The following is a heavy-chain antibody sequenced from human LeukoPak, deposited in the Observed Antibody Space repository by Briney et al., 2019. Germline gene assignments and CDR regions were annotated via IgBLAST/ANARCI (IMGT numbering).Heavy chain of an antibody. CDR1: GYTFTSYG. V-gene: IGHV1-18*01. Sequence: ASVKVSCKASGYTFTSYGISWVRQAPGQGLEWMGWISAYNGNTNYAQKLQGRVTMTTDTSTSTAYMELRSLRSDDTAVYYCARDLLRDWSVVPAADDAFDIWGQGTMVTVSS. D-gene: IGHD2-2*01. CDR3: ARDLLRDWSVVPAADDAFDI. CDR2: ISAYNGNT. J-gene: IGHJ3*02.